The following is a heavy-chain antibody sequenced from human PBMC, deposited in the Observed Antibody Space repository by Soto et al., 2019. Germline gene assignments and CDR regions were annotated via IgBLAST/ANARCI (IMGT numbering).Heavy chain of an antibody. D-gene: IGHD6-19*01. J-gene: IGHJ5*02. V-gene: IGHV4-39*01. CDR2: IYYSGST. Sequence: SETLSLICTVSGGSISSSSYYWGWIRQPPGKGLEWIGSIYYSGSTYYNPSLKSRVTISVDTSKNQFSLKLSSVTAADTAVYYCARLEQWLEYNWFDPWGQGTLVTVSS. CDR1: GGSISSSSYY. CDR3: ARLEQWLEYNWFDP.